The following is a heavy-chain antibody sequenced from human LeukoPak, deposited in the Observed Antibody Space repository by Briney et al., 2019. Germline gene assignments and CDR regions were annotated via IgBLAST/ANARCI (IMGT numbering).Heavy chain of an antibody. CDR2: IIPIFGTA. CDR1: GGTFISYA. J-gene: IGHJ6*04. Sequence: SVKVSCKASGGTFISYAISWVRQAPGQGVEWMGGIIPIFGTANYAQKFQGRVTITADKSTSTAYMELSSLRSEDTAVYYCARERLHYGMDVWGKGTTVTVSS. CDR3: ARERLHYGMDV. V-gene: IGHV1-69*06.